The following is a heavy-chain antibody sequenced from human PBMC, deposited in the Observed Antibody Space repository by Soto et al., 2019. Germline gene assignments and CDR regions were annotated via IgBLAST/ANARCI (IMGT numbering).Heavy chain of an antibody. V-gene: IGHV1-18*01. J-gene: IGHJ4*02. CDR3: ARVAPPADY. Sequence: QVQLVQSGAEVKKPGASVKVSCKASGYTLTSYAISWVRQAPGQGLEWMGWISAYNGNTNYAQKVQGRLTMTSETSTSSAHLELRSLRSDETPVCYCARVAPPADYWVQCTLVTISS. CDR1: GYTLTSYA. CDR2: ISAYNGNT.